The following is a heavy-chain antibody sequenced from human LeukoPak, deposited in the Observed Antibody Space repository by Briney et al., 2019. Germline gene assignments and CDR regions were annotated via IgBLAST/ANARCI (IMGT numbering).Heavy chain of an antibody. D-gene: IGHD1-26*01. Sequence: GASVKVSCKVSGYTLTELSMHWVRQAPGQGLEWMGWMNPNSGNTGYAQKFQGRVTITRNTSISTAYMELSSLRSEDTAVYYCARGRYGSPPPDYWGQGTLVTVSS. CDR3: ARGRYGSPPPDY. CDR2: MNPNSGNT. V-gene: IGHV1-8*03. J-gene: IGHJ4*02. CDR1: GYTLTELS.